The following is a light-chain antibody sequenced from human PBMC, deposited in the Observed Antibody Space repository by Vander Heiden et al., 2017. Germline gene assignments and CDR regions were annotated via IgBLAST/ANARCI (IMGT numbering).Light chain of an antibody. CDR3: QQYGSSLR. J-gene: IGKJ3*01. CDR2: GAS. V-gene: IGKV3-20*01. CDR1: QSVSSSY. Sequence: EIVLTQSPGTLSLSPGERATLSCRASQSVSSSYLAWYQQKPGQAPRLLIYGASSRATGIPDRFSGSGSGTDFTLTISRLEPEDFAVYYCQQYGSSLRFGSGTKVDIK.